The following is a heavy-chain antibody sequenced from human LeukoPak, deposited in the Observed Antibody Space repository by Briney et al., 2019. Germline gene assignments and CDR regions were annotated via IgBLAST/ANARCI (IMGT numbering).Heavy chain of an antibody. D-gene: IGHD6-13*01. V-gene: IGHV3-21*04. CDR3: AKDAVEHQLVDAFDI. J-gene: IGHJ3*02. Sequence: GTSLRLSCAASGFTFSTYSMNWVRQAPGKGLEWVSSISSRSSYIYYADSVKGRFTISRDNAKNSLYLQMNSLRAEDTAVYYCAKDAVEHQLVDAFDIWGQGTMVTVSS. CDR2: ISSRSSYI. CDR1: GFTFSTYS.